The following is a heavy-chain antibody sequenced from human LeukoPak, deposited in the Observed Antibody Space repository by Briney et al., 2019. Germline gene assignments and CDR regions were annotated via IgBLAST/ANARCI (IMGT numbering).Heavy chain of an antibody. V-gene: IGHV4-39*01. CDR1: GGSISSSSYY. D-gene: IGHD2-2*01. CDR2: IYYSGST. CDR3: AAETRVVVVPAATRGNWFDP. Sequence: SETLSLTCTVSGGSISSSSYYWGWIRQPPGKGLEWIGSIYYSGSTYYNPSLKSRVTISVDTSKNQFSLKLSSVTAADTAVYYCAAETRVVVVPAATRGNWFDPWGQGTLVTVSS. J-gene: IGHJ5*02.